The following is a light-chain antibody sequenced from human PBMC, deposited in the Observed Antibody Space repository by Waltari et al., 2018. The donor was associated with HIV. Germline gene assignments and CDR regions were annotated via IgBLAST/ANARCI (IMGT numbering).Light chain of an antibody. Sequence: QSVLTQPPSASGTPGQRVTISCSGSSSNSGINYVSWSQQLPGTAPKLLLYRNDHRPSGSPDRFSGSKSGTSASLAISGLRSEDEADYYCATWDDTLSGYVFGTGTKVTVL. CDR3: ATWDDTLSGYV. J-gene: IGLJ1*01. CDR2: RND. CDR1: SSNSGINY. V-gene: IGLV1-47*01.